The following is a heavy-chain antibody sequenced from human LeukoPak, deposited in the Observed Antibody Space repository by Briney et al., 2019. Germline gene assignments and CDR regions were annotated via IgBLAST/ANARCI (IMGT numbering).Heavy chain of an antibody. D-gene: IGHD2-8*01. Sequence: SETLSLTCTVSGGSISSGDYYWRWIRQPPGKGLEWIGYIYYSGSTYYNPSLKSRVTISVDTSKNQFSLKLSSVTAADTAVYYCAREQEYCTNGVCYRIDYWGQGTLVTVSS. CDR3: AREQEYCTNGVCYRIDY. V-gene: IGHV4-30-4*08. CDR1: GGSISSGDYY. J-gene: IGHJ4*02. CDR2: IYYSGST.